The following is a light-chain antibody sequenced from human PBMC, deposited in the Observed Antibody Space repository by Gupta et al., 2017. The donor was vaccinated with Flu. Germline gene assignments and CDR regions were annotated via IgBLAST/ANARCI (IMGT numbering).Light chain of an antibody. J-gene: IGLJ2*01. V-gene: IGLV1-40*01. CDR3: QSDDSSLSVA. CDR2: RDS. CDR1: SSNIGAHYD. Sequence: QSLLTQPPSVSGAPGQRVTISCTGGSSNIGAHYDVNWYQQVPGRAPKLLIYRDSNRPSGVPDRFSGSKSGTSASLAITGLQAEDEADYYCQSDDSSLSVAFGGGTKLTVL.